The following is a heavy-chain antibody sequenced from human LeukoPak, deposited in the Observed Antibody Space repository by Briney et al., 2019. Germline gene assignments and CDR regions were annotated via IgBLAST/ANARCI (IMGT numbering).Heavy chain of an antibody. D-gene: IGHD6-19*01. CDR3: ARRSSGWYDDY. CDR1: GYSXXXYW. V-gene: IGHV5-51*01. Sequence: XLXIXXXXXGYSXXXYWIGWVRXVPGKGLEWMGIIYPGDSDTRYSPSFQGQVTISADKSISTAYLQWSSLKASNTAMYYCARRSSGWYDDYWGQGTLVTVSS. J-gene: IGHJ4*02. CDR2: IYPGDSDT.